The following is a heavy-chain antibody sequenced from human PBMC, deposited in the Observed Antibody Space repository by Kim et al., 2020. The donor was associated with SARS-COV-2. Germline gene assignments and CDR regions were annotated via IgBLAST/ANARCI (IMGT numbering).Heavy chain of an antibody. CDR3: AKDSHYYDILTGTLDY. CDR2: ISGSGGST. J-gene: IGHJ4*02. V-gene: IGHV3-23*01. Sequence: GGSLRLSCAASGFTFSSYAMSWVRQAPGKGLEWVSAISGSGGSTYYADSVKGRFTISRDNSKNTLYLQMNSLRAEDTAVYYCAKDSHYYDILTGTLDYWGQGTLVTVSS. CDR1: GFTFSSYA. D-gene: IGHD3-9*01.